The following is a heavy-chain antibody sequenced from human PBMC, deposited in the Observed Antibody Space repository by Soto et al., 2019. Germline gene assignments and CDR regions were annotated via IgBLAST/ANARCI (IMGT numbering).Heavy chain of an antibody. V-gene: IGHV2-26*01. CDR3: ARIRKVGSGWTGNYYDGMDV. CDR2: IFSNDEK. D-gene: IGHD6-25*01. J-gene: IGHJ6*02. CDR1: GFSLSNARMG. Sequence: QVTLKESGPVLVKPTETLTLTCTVSGFSLSNARMGVSWIRQPPGKALEWLAHIFSNDEKSYSTSLKSRLTSSNATAKSQVVLTMTNMDPADTATYYCARIRKVGSGWTGNYYDGMDVWGQGTTVTVSS.